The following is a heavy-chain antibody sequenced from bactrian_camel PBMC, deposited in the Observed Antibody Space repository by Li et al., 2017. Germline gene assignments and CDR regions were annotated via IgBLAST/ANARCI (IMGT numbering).Heavy chain of an antibody. D-gene: IGHD1*01. CDR3: AAVLIGRDNCYSSSWTPDS. J-gene: IGHJ4*01. CDR1: ITTDGRC. V-gene: IGHV3S1*01. Sequence: VQLVESGGGSVQVGGSLRLSCAMSITTDGRCLGWFRQAPGKEREGVAALATDGITATYSDSVKGRFTISQDNTKNTIYLQMDSLAPEDTATYYCAAVLIGRDNCYSSSWTPDSWGQGTQVTVS. CDR2: LATDGITA.